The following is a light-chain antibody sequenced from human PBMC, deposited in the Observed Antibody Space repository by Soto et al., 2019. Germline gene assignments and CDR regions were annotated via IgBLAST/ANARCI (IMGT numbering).Light chain of an antibody. J-gene: IGKJ5*01. CDR1: QDISNY. CDR3: QQYDNLPLT. Sequence: DVHIRQSASCLSAAVGYRVTMTCQASQDISNYLNWYQQKPGKAPKLLIYDASNLETGVPSRFSGSGSGTDFTFTISSLQPEDIATYYCQQYDNLPLTFGQGTRLEIK. CDR2: DAS. V-gene: IGKV1-33*01.